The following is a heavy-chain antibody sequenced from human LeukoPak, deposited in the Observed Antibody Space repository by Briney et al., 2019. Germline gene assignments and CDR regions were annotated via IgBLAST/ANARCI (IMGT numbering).Heavy chain of an antibody. V-gene: IGHV4-31*03. J-gene: IGHJ4*02. CDR2: IYYTGST. Sequence: SETLSLTCTVSGGSISSGGYFYYGWIRQHPGKGLEWIGYIYYTGSTYYDPSLKSRVTISVDTSKNQFSLKLSSVTAADTAVYYCARGRGGRITIFGVVMHRPFYFDYWGQGTLVTVSS. CDR1: GGSISSGGYFY. D-gene: IGHD3-3*01. CDR3: ARGRGGRITIFGVVMHRPFYFDY.